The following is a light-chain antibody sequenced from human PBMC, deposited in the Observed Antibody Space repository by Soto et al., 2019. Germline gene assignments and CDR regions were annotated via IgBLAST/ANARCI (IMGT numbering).Light chain of an antibody. Sequence: DIQMTQSPSTLSGSVGDRVTITCRASQTISSWLAWYQQKPGKAPKLLIYKASTLKSGVPSRFGGSGSGTEFTLTISSLQPHDFATYYCQHYNSYSEAFGQGTKVELK. J-gene: IGKJ1*01. CDR3: QHYNSYSEA. V-gene: IGKV1-5*03. CDR1: QTISSW. CDR2: KAS.